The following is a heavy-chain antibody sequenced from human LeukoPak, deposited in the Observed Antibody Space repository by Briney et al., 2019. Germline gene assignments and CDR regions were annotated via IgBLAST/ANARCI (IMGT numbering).Heavy chain of an antibody. J-gene: IGHJ3*02. CDR2: VDPEDGET. CDR3: ARDRGIAAHDAFDI. Sequence: GATVKISCKASGYTFTASYMYWVQQAPGKGLEWMGRVDPEDGETIYAEKFQGRVTMTGDTSISTAYLELNRLRSDDTAVYYCARDRGIAAHDAFDIWGQGTMVTVSS. CDR1: GYTFTASY. D-gene: IGHD6-13*01. V-gene: IGHV1-69-2*01.